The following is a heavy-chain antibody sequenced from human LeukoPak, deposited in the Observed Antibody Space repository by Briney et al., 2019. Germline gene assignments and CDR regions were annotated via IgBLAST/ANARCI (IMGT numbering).Heavy chain of an antibody. Sequence: GASVKVSCKASGYTFTSYGISWVRQAPGQGLEWMGWISAYNGNTNYAQKLQGRVTMTTDTSTSTAYMELRSLRSEDTAVYYCARGLNVYSSNYYSGSWFDPWGQGTLVTVSS. CDR2: ISAYNGNT. V-gene: IGHV1-18*01. D-gene: IGHD6-13*01. J-gene: IGHJ5*02. CDR3: ARGLNVYSSNYYSGSWFDP. CDR1: GYTFTSYG.